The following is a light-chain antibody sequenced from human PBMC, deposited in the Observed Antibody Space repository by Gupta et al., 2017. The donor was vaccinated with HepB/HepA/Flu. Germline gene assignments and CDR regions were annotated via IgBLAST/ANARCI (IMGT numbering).Light chain of an antibody. Sequence: AIRMTPTPSSFSASTGDRVTITCRASQGISNHLVWYQQKPGKAPKLLIFDASTLNSGVPSRFSGSGYGTDFTLTISNLQSEDFATYYCQQYDNYLSWTFGQGTKVEIK. J-gene: IGKJ1*01. V-gene: IGKV1-8*01. CDR3: QQYDNYLSWT. CDR2: DAS. CDR1: QGISNH.